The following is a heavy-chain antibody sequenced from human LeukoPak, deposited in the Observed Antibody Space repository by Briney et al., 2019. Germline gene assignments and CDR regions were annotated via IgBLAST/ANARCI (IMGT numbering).Heavy chain of an antibody. CDR3: AKDSRRYSYGPNPFDY. D-gene: IGHD5-18*01. CDR1: GFTFSSYG. Sequence: SGGSLRLSCAASGFTFSSYGMHWVRQAPGKGLEWVAVISYDGSNKYYADSVKGRFTISRDNSKNTLYLQMNSLRAEDTAVYYCAKDSRRYSYGPNPFDYWGQGTLVTVSS. J-gene: IGHJ4*02. V-gene: IGHV3-30*18. CDR2: ISYDGSNK.